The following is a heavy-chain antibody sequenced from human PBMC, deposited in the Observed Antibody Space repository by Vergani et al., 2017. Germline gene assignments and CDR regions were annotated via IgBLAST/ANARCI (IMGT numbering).Heavy chain of an antibody. D-gene: IGHD2-15*01. CDR1: GGSISSGGYY. CDR2: IHTGGST. CDR3: ARSRPYCTSGSCPAI. V-gene: IGHV4-61*02. J-gene: IGHJ4*02. Sequence: QVQLQESGPGLVKPSQTLSLTCTVSGGSISSGGYYWSWIRQPAGKGPEWIGHIHTGGSTDLNPSFKSRVSISVDTSKSQFSLKLNSVTVADTAVYYCARSRPYCTSGSCPAIWVQGTLVTVSS.